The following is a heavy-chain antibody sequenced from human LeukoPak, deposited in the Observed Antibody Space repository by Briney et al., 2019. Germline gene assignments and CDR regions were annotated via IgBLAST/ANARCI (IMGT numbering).Heavy chain of an antibody. J-gene: IGHJ4*02. V-gene: IGHV4-61*02. Sequence: SQTLSLTCTVSGGSISSGSYYLSWIRQPAGKGLEWIGRIYTSGSTNYNPSLKSRVTISVDTSKNQFSLKLSSVTAADTAVYYCAGQGYDFWSGYRYYFDYWGQGTLVTVSS. CDR3: AGQGYDFWSGYRYYFDY. D-gene: IGHD3-3*01. CDR1: GGSISSGSYY. CDR2: IYTSGST.